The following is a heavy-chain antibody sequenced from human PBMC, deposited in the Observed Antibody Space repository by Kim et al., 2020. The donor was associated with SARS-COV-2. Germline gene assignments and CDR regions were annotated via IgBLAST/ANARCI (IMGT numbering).Heavy chain of an antibody. Sequence: ADSAKSRFTIARDNSKTTLYLQMNSLRAEDTAIYYCARGPHILDSPPLTWGQGTLVTVSS. V-gene: IGHV3-66*01. J-gene: IGHJ5*02. D-gene: IGHD3-22*01. CDR3: ARGPHILDSPPLT.